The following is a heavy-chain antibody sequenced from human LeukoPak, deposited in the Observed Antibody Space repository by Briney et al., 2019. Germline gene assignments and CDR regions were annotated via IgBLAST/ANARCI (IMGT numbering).Heavy chain of an antibody. V-gene: IGHV3-49*04. CDR2: IRSKAYGGTT. CDR3: TTVVSGARYNWNDAIDY. CDR1: GFTFGDYA. D-gene: IGHD1-1*01. Sequence: GGSLRLSCTTSGFTFGDYAMSWVRQAPGKGLEWVGFIRSKAYGGTTEYAASVRGRFTISRDASKSIAYLQMNSLKTEDTAVYYCTTVVSGARYNWNDAIDYWGQGTLVTVSS. J-gene: IGHJ4*02.